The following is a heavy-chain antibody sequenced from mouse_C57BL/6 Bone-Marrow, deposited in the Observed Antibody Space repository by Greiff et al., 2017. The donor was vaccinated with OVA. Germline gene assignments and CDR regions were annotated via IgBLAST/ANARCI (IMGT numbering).Heavy chain of an antibody. D-gene: IGHD1-1*01. Sequence: VQLQQSGAELVRPGASVKLSCTASGFNIKDDYMHWVKQRPEQGLEWIGWIDPENGDTEYASKFQGKATITADTSSNTAYLQLSSLTSEDTAVYYCTHLYYGSSDFDYWGQGTTLTVSS. CDR1: GFNIKDDY. V-gene: IGHV14-4*01. J-gene: IGHJ2*01. CDR2: IDPENGDT. CDR3: THLYYGSSDFDY.